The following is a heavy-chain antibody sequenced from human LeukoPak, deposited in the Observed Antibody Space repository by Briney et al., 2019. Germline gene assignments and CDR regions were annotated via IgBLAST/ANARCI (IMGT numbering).Heavy chain of an antibody. CDR1: GFTFSSYW. V-gene: IGHV3-7*05. J-gene: IGHJ4*02. D-gene: IGHD6-13*01. Sequence: GGLRLSCAASGFTFSSYWMNWVRQAPGKGLEWVPNIDQDGSEKSYVDSVKGRFTISRDNAKNSLYLQMNSLRAEDTAVYYCARDLIAAAGVPGDYWGQGTLVTVSS. CDR2: IDQDGSEK. CDR3: ARDLIAAAGVPGDY.